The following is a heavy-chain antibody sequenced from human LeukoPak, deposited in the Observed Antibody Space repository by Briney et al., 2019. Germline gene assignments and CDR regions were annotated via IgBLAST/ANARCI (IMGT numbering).Heavy chain of an antibody. J-gene: IGHJ4*02. Sequence: PSETLSLTCTVSGGSISRSDSYWAWIRQPPGKGLEWIASVYYTGGTYYNPSLKSRVTISIDTSKSQFSLKLSSVTAADTAVYYCARRNYYFDYWGQGTLVTVSS. CDR2: VYYTGGT. CDR3: ARRNYYFDY. V-gene: IGHV4-39*01. CDR1: GGSISRSDSY.